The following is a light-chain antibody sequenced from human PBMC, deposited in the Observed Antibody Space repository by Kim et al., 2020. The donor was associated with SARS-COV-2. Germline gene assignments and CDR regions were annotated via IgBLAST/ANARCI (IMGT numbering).Light chain of an antibody. J-gene: IGLJ1*01. CDR2: DVT. CDR1: SSDVVGYTY. CDR3: SSYSSNSTPYV. Sequence: SITTSCTGTSSDVVGYTYDSWYQQHPGKAPKLMIYDVTKRPPGFSHRFSGSKSGNTASLTISGLQAEDEADYYCSSYSSNSTPYVFGTGTKVTVL. V-gene: IGLV2-14*04.